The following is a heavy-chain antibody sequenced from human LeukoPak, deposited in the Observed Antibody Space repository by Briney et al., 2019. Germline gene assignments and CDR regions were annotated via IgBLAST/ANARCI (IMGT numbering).Heavy chain of an antibody. CDR1: GGSISSGGYY. J-gene: IGHJ3*02. CDR2: IYYSGST. CDR3: ARDYWFGELPMVGAFDI. V-gene: IGHV4-31*03. D-gene: IGHD3-10*01. Sequence: PSQTLSLTCTVSGGSISSGGYYWSWLRQHPGKGLEWIGYIYYSGSTYFNPSLKSRVTISVDTSKNQFSLKLSSVTAADTAVYYCARDYWFGELPMVGAFDIWGQGTMVTVSS.